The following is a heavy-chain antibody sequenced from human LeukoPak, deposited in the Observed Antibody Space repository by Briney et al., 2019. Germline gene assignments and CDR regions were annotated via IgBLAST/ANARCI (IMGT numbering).Heavy chain of an antibody. Sequence: ASVKVSRKASGYTFTGYYMHWVRQAPGQGLEWTGWINPNSGGTNYAQKFQGRVTMTRDTSISTAYMELSRLRSDDTAVYYCARASFISKYCSSTSCSLEYWGQGTLVTVSS. J-gene: IGHJ4*02. V-gene: IGHV1-2*02. CDR1: GYTFTGYY. D-gene: IGHD2-2*01. CDR2: INPNSGGT. CDR3: ARASFISKYCSSTSCSLEY.